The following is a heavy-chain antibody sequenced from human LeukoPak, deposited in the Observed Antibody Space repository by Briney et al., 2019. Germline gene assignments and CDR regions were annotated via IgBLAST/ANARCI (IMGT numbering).Heavy chain of an antibody. CDR2: IYTSGST. Sequence: SETLSLTCTVSGGSISSGSYYWSWIRQPAGKGLEWIGRIYTSGSTNYNPSLKSRVTISVDTSKNQFSLKLSSVTAADTAVYYCARRVPYCTNGVCYTQFDYWGQGTLVTVSS. J-gene: IGHJ4*02. CDR3: ARRVPYCTNGVCYTQFDY. CDR1: GGSISSGSYY. V-gene: IGHV4-61*02. D-gene: IGHD2-8*01.